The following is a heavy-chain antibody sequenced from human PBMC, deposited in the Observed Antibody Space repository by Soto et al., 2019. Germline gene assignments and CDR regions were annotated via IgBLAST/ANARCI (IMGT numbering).Heavy chain of an antibody. CDR2: ISGSGGST. CDR1: GFTFSSYA. CDR3: VKDSYYDSRQWFDP. Sequence: GGSLRLSCAASGFTFSSYAMSWVRQAPGKGLEWVSAISGSGGSTYYADSVKGRFTISRDNSKNTLYLQMNSLRAEDTAVYYCVKDSYYDSRQWFDPWGQGTLVTVSS. V-gene: IGHV3-23*01. D-gene: IGHD3-22*01. J-gene: IGHJ5*02.